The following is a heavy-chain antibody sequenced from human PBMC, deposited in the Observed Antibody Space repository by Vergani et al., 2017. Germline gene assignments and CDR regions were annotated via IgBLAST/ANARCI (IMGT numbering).Heavy chain of an antibody. CDR1: GFTFSNAW. J-gene: IGHJ6*02. CDR3: TTGDNGGKFYYYYGMDV. CDR2: IKSKTDGGTT. D-gene: IGHD4-23*01. V-gene: IGHV3-15*01. Sequence: EVELVESGGGLEKPGGSLRLSCAASGFTFSNAWMSWVRQAPGKGLEWVGRIKSKTDGGTTDYAAPVKGRFTISRDDSKTTLYLQMNSLKTEDTAVYYCTTGDNGGKFYYYYGMDVWGQGP.